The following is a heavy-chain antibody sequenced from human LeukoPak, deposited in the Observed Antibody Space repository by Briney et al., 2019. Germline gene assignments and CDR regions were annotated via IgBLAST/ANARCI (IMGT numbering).Heavy chain of an antibody. D-gene: IGHD1-26*01. Sequence: ASVKVSCKASGGTFSSYAISWVRQAPGQGLEWMGGIIPIFGTANYAQKFQGRVTITADESTSTAYMELSSLRSEDTAVYYCARISLGAIWGYYYGMDVWGQGTTVTVSS. CDR3: ARISLGAIWGYYYGMDV. CDR2: IIPIFGTA. CDR1: GGTFSSYA. J-gene: IGHJ6*02. V-gene: IGHV1-69*13.